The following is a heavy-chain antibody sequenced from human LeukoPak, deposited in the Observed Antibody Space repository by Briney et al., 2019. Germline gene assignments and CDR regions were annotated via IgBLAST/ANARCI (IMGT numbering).Heavy chain of an antibody. CDR2: ISPSGGST. CDR3: ARGVAGSYYYYYMDV. CDR1: GYTFTSNY. V-gene: IGHV1-46*01. J-gene: IGHJ6*03. D-gene: IGHD6-19*01. Sequence: GASVKVSCKAFGYTFTSNYMHWVRQAPGQGPEWMGVISPSGGSTTYAQKFQGRVTLTRDMSTNTDYLELSSLRSEDTAVYYCARGVAGSYYYYYMDVWGKGTTVTISS.